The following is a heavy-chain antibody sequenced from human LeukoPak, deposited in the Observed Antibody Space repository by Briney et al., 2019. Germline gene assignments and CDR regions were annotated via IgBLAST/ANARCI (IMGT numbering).Heavy chain of an antibody. Sequence: ASVKVSCKASGYTFTSYAMNWVRQAPGQGLEWMGWINTNTGNPTYAQGFTGRFVFSLDTSVSTAYLQISSLKAEDTAVYYCARGRNVYSSGWYDLGYYYYYYMDVWGKGTTVTVSS. D-gene: IGHD6-19*01. CDR1: GYTFTSYA. J-gene: IGHJ6*03. V-gene: IGHV7-4-1*02. CDR3: ARGRNVYSSGWYDLGYYYYYYMDV. CDR2: INTNTGNP.